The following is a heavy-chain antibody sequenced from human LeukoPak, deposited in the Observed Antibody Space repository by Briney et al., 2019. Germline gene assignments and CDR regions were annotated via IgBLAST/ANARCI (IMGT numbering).Heavy chain of an antibody. V-gene: IGHV3-48*01. D-gene: IGHD3-22*01. Sequence: GGSLRLSCAASGFTFSSYSMNWVRQAPGKGLEWVSYISSSSSTIYYADSVKGRFTISRDNSKNTLYLQMNSLRAEDTAVYYCAKGGPYYDSSGYYWGFDFWGQGVLVTVSS. CDR2: ISSSSSTI. CDR1: GFTFSSYS. J-gene: IGHJ4*02. CDR3: AKGGPYYDSSGYYWGFDF.